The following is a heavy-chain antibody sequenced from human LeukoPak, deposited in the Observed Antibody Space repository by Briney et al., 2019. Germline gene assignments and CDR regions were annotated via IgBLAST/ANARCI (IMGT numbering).Heavy chain of an antibody. V-gene: IGHV3-7*01. CDR2: IMRDGSEK. D-gene: IGHD3-3*01. CDR3: AKPSSNYDFWSGYTN. Sequence: GGSLRLSCAASGFTFSTYCMSWVRQAPGKGLEWVANIMRDGSEKYYVDSMKGRFTISRDNAKNSLYLQMNSLRAEDTAVYYCAKPSSNYDFWSGYTNWGQGTLVTVSS. J-gene: IGHJ4*02. CDR1: GFTFSTYC.